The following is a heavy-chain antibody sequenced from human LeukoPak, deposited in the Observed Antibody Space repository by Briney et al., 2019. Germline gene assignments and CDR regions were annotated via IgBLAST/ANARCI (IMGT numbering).Heavy chain of an antibody. CDR3: ARGFVGHWNDVQYYFDY. J-gene: IGHJ4*02. CDR1: GYTFTGYY. D-gene: IGHD1-1*01. V-gene: IGHV1-2*02. CDR2: INPNSGGT. Sequence: ASVKVSCKASGYTFTGYYMHWVRQAPGQGLEWMGWINPNSGGTNYAQKFQGRVTMTRDTSISTAYMELSRLRSDDTAVYYCARGFVGHWNDVQYYFDYWGQGTLVTVSS.